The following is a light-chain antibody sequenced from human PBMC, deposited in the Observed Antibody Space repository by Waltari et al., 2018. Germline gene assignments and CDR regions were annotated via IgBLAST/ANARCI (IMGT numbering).Light chain of an antibody. CDR1: SGHSSSA. CDR2: LNSEGSH. J-gene: IGLJ2*01. CDR3: QTWGTGIQV. Sequence: QLVLPPSPSASASLGASVKLTCTLSSGHSSSAIARHQLQPAKGPRDLMKLNSEGSHSKGDGIPDRFSGSSSGAERYLTNSSLQSEDEADYYCQTWGTGIQVFGGGTKLTVL. V-gene: IGLV4-69*01.